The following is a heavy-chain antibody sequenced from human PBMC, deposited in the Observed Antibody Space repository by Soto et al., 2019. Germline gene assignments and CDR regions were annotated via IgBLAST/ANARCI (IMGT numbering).Heavy chain of an antibody. CDR1: GFTFSSYW. D-gene: IGHD2-2*01. Sequence: GGSLRLSCAASGFTFSSYWMSWVRQAPGKGLEWVANIKQDGSEKYYVDSVKGRFTISRDNAKNSLYLQMNSLRAEDTAVYYCARECSTSCSIFDYWGQGTLVTVSS. CDR3: ARECSTSCSIFDY. V-gene: IGHV3-7*01. CDR2: IKQDGSEK. J-gene: IGHJ4*02.